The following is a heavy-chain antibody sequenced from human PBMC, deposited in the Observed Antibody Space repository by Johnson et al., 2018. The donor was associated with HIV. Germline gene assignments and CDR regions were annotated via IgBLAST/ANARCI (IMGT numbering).Heavy chain of an antibody. CDR3: ARDEGGYCSGGSCYSGAFDI. CDR1: GFTFDDYG. Sequence: VQLVESGGGVVRPGGSLRLSCAASGFTFDDYGMSWVRQAPGKGLEWVSGINWNGGSTGYADSVKGRFTISRDNAKNSLYLKMNSLRAEDTALYYCARDEGGYCSGGSCYSGAFDIWGQGTMVTVSS. CDR2: INWNGGST. J-gene: IGHJ3*02. V-gene: IGHV3-20*04. D-gene: IGHD2-15*01.